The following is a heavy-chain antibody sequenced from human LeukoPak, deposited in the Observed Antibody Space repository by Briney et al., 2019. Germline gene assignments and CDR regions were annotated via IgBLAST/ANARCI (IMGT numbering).Heavy chain of an antibody. D-gene: IGHD1-7*01. Sequence: ASVKVSCKASGGTFSSYAISWVRQAPGQGLEWMGGIIPIFGTANYAQKFQGRVTITADESTSTAYMELSSLRSEDTAVYYCARTLDLGWNYNGAFDIWGQGTMVTVSS. CDR1: GGTFSSYA. CDR3: ARTLDLGWNYNGAFDI. CDR2: IIPIFGTA. V-gene: IGHV1-69*13. J-gene: IGHJ3*02.